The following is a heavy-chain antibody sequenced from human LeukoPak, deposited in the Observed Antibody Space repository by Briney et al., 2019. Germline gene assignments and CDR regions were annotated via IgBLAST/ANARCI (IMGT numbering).Heavy chain of an antibody. J-gene: IGHJ4*02. CDR1: GFTFSSYW. CDR3: ARAGGYASSWAY. CDR2: IKQDGSEK. D-gene: IGHD5-12*01. Sequence: GGSLRLSCAASGFTFSSYWMSWVRQAPGKGLEWVANIKQDGSEKNYVDSVKGRFTISRDNAKNSLELQMNSLRDEDTAVYYSARAGGYASSWAYWGQGTLVTVSS. V-gene: IGHV3-7*01.